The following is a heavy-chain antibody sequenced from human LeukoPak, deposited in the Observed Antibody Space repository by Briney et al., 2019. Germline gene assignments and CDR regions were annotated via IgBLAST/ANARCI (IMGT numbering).Heavy chain of an antibody. CDR2: VFYDGSIQ. V-gene: IGHV3-30*04. J-gene: IGHJ4*02. Sequence: GGSLRLSCAASGFTFSNYAMHWVRQPPGKGLEWVAVVFYDGSIQYYADSVKGRFTISRDNSKNTLYLQISSLRTEDTAVYYCARDPRCTTGYDSSGRDSFDYWGQGTLVTVSS. CDR3: ARDPRCTTGYDSSGRDSFDY. D-gene: IGHD3-22*01. CDR1: GFTFSNYA.